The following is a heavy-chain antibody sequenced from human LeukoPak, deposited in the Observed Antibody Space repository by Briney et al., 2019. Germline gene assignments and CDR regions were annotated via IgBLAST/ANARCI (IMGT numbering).Heavy chain of an antibody. CDR1: GFTFSSYA. V-gene: IGHV3-30*04. Sequence: TGGSLRLSCAASGFTFSSYAMHWVRQAPGKGLEWVAVISYDGSNKYYAGSVKGRFTISRDNSKNTLYLQMNSLRAEDTAVYYCAREGSSGWYDRNYYYYGMDVWGQGTTVTVSS. D-gene: IGHD6-19*01. J-gene: IGHJ6*02. CDR3: AREGSSGWYDRNYYYYGMDV. CDR2: ISYDGSNK.